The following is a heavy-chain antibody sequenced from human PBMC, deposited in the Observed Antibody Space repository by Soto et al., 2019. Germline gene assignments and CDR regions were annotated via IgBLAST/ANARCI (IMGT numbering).Heavy chain of an antibody. CDR1: GYTFTSYY. CDR3: ARGGDNDIVVAPAATVDEY. V-gene: IGHV1-46*01. CDR2: INPSGGST. D-gene: IGHD2-2*01. J-gene: IGHJ4*02. Sequence: GASVKVSCKASGYTFTSYYMHWVRQAPGQGLEWMGIINPSGGSTSYAQKFQGRVTMTRDTSTSTVYMELSSLRSEDTAVYYCARGGDNDIVVAPAATVDEYWGQGTLVTVSS.